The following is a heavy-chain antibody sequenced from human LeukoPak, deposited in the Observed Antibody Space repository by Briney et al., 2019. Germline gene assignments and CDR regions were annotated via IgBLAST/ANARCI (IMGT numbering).Heavy chain of an antibody. Sequence: PGGSLRLSCAVSGITLSNYGMSWVRQAPGKGLEWVAGISGSAGGTIYAASVKGRFTISRDNPNNPLYLQMTSLRAEDTAVYFCAKRGIVIRAVIIVGFHKEAYYFDDWGQGALVTVSS. CDR2: ISGSAGGT. J-gene: IGHJ4*02. V-gene: IGHV3-23*01. D-gene: IGHD3-10*01. CDR3: AKRGIVIRAVIIVGFHKEAYYFDD. CDR1: GITLSNYG.